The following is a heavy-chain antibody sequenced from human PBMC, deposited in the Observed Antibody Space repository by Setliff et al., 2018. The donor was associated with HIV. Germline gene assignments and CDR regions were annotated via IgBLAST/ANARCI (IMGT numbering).Heavy chain of an antibody. Sequence: KPSETLSLTCAVSGYSISSGFYWGWIRQPPGKGLEWIGSIYHSGSTYYNPSLRSRVTISVDTSKNQFSLKLTSVTAADMGVYYCARGRKKTLAVSGTRYFDFWGQGTLVTVSS. V-gene: IGHV4-38-2*01. D-gene: IGHD6-19*01. CDR3: ARGRKKTLAVSGTRYFDF. CDR2: IYHSGST. J-gene: IGHJ4*02. CDR1: GYSISSGFY.